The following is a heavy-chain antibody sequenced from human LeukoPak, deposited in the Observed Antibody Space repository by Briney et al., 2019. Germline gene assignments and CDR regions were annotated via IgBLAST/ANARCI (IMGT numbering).Heavy chain of an antibody. D-gene: IGHD2-21*01. Sequence: GGSLSLSCTASGFNFGDYNMNWVRQAPGKGLEWVGRIKSKTDGCTTDYPAPVKGRFTISRDDSKNTLYLQMNSLKTEDTAVYYCTTDQPIIVVVFREVGAIRSDAFDIWGQGTMVTVSS. J-gene: IGHJ3*02. CDR1: GFNFGDYN. CDR2: IKSKTDGCTT. CDR3: TTDQPIIVVVFREVGAIRSDAFDI. V-gene: IGHV3-15*01.